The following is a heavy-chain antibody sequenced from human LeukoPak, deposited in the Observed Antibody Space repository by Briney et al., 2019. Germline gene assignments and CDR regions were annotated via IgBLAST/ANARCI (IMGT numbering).Heavy chain of an antibody. J-gene: IGHJ6*03. D-gene: IGHD6-6*01. Sequence: SVKVSCKASGGTFSSYAISWVRQAPGQGLEWMGGIIPIFGTANYAQKFQGRVTITTDESTSTAYMELSSLRSEDTAVYYCARVPGSSSSYYYYSYMDVWGKGTTVTVSS. V-gene: IGHV1-69*05. CDR1: GGTFSSYA. CDR3: ARVPGSSSSYYYYSYMDV. CDR2: IIPIFGTA.